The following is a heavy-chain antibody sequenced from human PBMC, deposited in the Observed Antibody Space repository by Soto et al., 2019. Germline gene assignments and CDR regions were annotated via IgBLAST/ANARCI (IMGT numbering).Heavy chain of an antibody. CDR1: GFTISNAW. Sequence: PGGSLRLSCAASGFTISNAWMNWVRQAPGKGLEWVGRIKSKTDGGTTDYAAPVKGRFTISRDDSKNTLYLQMNSLKTEDTAVYYCTTGRTYYDYVWGSYRQRYYYYGMDVWGQGTTVTVSS. CDR2: IKSKTDGGTT. V-gene: IGHV3-15*07. CDR3: TTGRTYYDYVWGSYRQRYYYYGMDV. J-gene: IGHJ6*02. D-gene: IGHD3-16*02.